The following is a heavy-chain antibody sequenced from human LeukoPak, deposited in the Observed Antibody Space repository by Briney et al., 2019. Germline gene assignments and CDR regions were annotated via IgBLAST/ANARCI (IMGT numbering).Heavy chain of an antibody. CDR2: IIPIFGTA. V-gene: IGHV1-69*05. J-gene: IGHJ6*03. CDR1: GGTFSSYT. CDR3: ARDAGYYYYYMDV. Sequence: SVKVSCKASGGTFSSYTISWVRQAPGQGLEWMGRIIPIFGTANYAQKFQGRVTITTDESTSTAYMELSSLRSEDTAVYYCARDAGYYYYYMDVWGKGTTVTVSS.